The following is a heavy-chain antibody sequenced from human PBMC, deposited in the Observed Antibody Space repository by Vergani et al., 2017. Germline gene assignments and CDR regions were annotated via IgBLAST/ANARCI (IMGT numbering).Heavy chain of an antibody. CDR2: IYTSGST. Sequence: QVQLQESGPGLVKPSQTLSLTCTVSGGSISSGSYYWSWIRQPAGKGLEWIGRIYTSGSTNYNPSLKSRVTISVDTSKNQFSLKLSSVTAADTAVYYCARHDSSGPHFDYWGQGTLVTVSS. D-gene: IGHD3-22*01. V-gene: IGHV4-61*02. J-gene: IGHJ4*02. CDR3: ARHDSSGPHFDY. CDR1: GGSISSGSYY.